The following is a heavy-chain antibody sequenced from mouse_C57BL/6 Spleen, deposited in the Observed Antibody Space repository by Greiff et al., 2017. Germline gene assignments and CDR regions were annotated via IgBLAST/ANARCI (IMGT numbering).Heavy chain of an antibody. J-gene: IGHJ2*01. Sequence: QVQLQQPGAELVRPGPSVKLSCKASGYTFTSYWMHWVKQRPGQGLEWIGVIDPSDSYTNYNQKFKGKATLTVDTSSSTAYMQLSSLTSEDSAVYYCARGLTTVRLDCWGQGTTLTVSS. CDR1: GYTFTSYW. CDR3: ARGLTTVRLDC. V-gene: IGHV1-59*01. CDR2: IDPSDSYT. D-gene: IGHD1-1*01.